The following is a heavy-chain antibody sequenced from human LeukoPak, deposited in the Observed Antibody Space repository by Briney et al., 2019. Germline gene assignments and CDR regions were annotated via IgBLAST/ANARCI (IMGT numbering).Heavy chain of an antibody. Sequence: ASVKVSCKASGYTFTSYGISWVRQAPGQGLEWMGWISAYNGNTNYAQKLQGRVTMTTGTSTSTAYMELRSLRSDDTAVYYCARLPGIAVAGVLDYWGQGTLVTVSS. D-gene: IGHD6-19*01. J-gene: IGHJ4*02. V-gene: IGHV1-18*01. CDR3: ARLPGIAVAGVLDY. CDR2: ISAYNGNT. CDR1: GYTFTSYG.